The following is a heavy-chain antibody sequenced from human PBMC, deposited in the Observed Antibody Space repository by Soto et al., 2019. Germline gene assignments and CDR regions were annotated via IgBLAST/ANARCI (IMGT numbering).Heavy chain of an antibody. CDR1: GYSFTNYW. CDR3: ARPSDVGLASSFEY. CDR2: IYPGNSNT. J-gene: IGHJ4*02. Sequence: PGESLQISCQGSGYSFTNYWIGWVRQMPGTGLEWLGIIYPGNSNTRYSPSFEGQVTMSADKSINTAYLQWSSLRASDTAIYFCARPSDVGLASSFEYWGQGTQVTVSS. V-gene: IGHV5-51*01.